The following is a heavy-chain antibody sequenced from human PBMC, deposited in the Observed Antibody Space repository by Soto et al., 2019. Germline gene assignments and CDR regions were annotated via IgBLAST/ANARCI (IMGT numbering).Heavy chain of an antibody. CDR2: ISWNSGNI. CDR1: GFTIDDYA. CDR3: AKAAVTSIFGYFDY. J-gene: IGHJ4*02. Sequence: DVHLVESGGGLVQLGRSLRLSCTASGFTIDDYAMHWVRQVPGKGLEWVSSISWNSGNIVYADSVKGRFTISRDSANNSLYLQMSSLRTEDTALYYCAKAAVTSIFGYFDYWGQGTLVTVSS. V-gene: IGHV3-9*01. D-gene: IGHD3-3*01.